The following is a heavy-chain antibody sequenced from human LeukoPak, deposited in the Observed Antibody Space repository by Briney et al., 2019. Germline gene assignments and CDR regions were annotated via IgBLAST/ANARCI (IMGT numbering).Heavy chain of an antibody. CDR2: INWNGGST. CDR3: ARGITYYYDSSGYYFDY. V-gene: IGHV3-20*04. D-gene: IGHD3-22*01. CDR1: GFTFDDYG. J-gene: IGHJ4*02. Sequence: GGSLRLSCAASGFTFDDYGMSWVRQAPGKGLEWVSGINWNGGSTGYADSVKGRFTISRDNAKNSLYLQMNSLRAEDTALYYCARGITYYYDSSGYYFDYRGQGTLVTVSS.